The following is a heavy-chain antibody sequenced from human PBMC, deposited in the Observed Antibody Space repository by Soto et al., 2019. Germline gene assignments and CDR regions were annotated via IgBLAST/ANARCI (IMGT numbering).Heavy chain of an antibody. CDR1: GGSISSGGYS. J-gene: IGHJ6*02. Sequence: SETLSLTCAVSGGSISSGGYSWSWIRQPPGKGLEWIGYIYHSGSTYYNPSLKSRVTISVDRSKNQFSLKLSSVTAADTAVYYCARDWVGDADSGMDVWGQGTTVTVSS. V-gene: IGHV4-30-2*01. CDR3: ARDWVGDADSGMDV. CDR2: IYHSGST. D-gene: IGHD2-15*01.